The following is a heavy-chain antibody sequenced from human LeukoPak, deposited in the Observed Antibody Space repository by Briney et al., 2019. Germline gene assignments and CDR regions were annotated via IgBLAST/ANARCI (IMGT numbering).Heavy chain of an antibody. D-gene: IGHD2-15*01. CDR3: ARGFCSGGSCCPLFYYYYYMDV. Sequence: SETLSLTCAVYGGSFSGYYWSWIRQPPGKGLEWIGEINHSGSTNYNPSLKSRVTISVDTSKNQFSLKLSSVTAADTAVYYCARGFCSGGSCCPLFYYYYYMDVWGKGTTVTVSS. J-gene: IGHJ6*03. CDR2: INHSGST. V-gene: IGHV4-34*01. CDR1: GGSFSGYY.